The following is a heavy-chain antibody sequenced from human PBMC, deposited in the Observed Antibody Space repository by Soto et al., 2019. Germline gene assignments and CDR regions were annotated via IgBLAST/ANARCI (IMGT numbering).Heavy chain of an antibody. J-gene: IGHJ5*02. D-gene: IGHD3-3*01. CDR2: IYYSGST. CDR3: ARDASYDFWSGYSSFDP. V-gene: IGHV4-59*01. Sequence: SETLSLTCTVSGGSISSYYWRWIRQPPGKGLEWIGYIYYSGSTNYNPSLKSRVTISVDTSKNQFSLKLSSVTAADTAVYYCARDASYDFWSGYSSFDPWGQGTLVTVSS. CDR1: GGSISSYY.